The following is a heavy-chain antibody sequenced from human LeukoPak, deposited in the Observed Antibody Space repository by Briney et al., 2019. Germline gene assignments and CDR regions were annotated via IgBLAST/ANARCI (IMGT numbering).Heavy chain of an antibody. D-gene: IGHD2/OR15-2a*01. V-gene: IGHV3-33*06. Sequence: GRSLRLSCAASGFTFSDYGMHWVRQAPGKGLEWVTSTWYDGSNKWYADSVWGRFTISRDNSKNTLYLQMNSLRVEDTAVYYCAKMAAAGPYTNSPLRPFDSTVHWDYWGQGTLVTVSS. CDR1: GFTFSDYG. CDR3: AKMAAAGPYTNSPLRPFDSTVHWDY. J-gene: IGHJ4*02. CDR2: TWYDGSNK.